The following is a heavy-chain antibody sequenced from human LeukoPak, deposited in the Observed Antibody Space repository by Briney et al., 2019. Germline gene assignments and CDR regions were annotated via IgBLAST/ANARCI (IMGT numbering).Heavy chain of an antibody. CDR3: ANPFGYSSGWYRGPELY. J-gene: IGHJ4*02. CDR2: ISGSGGST. Sequence: GGSLRLSCAASGFTFSSYAMSWVRQAPGKGLEWVSAISGSGGSTYYADSVKGRFTISRDNSKNTLYLQMNSLRAEDTAAYYCANPFGYSSGWYRGPELYWGQGTLVTVSS. V-gene: IGHV3-23*01. D-gene: IGHD6-19*01. CDR1: GFTFSSYA.